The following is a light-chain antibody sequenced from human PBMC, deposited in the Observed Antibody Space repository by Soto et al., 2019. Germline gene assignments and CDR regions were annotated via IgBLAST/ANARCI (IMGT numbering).Light chain of an antibody. Sequence: QSVLTQPPSASGTPGQRVTVSCSGTYSNIGINDVHWYRQLSGTAPQILIYDTSQRATGVPDRFSGSRSGTSASLVISGLQTEDEADYHCAAWDASLNGPAFGGGTKVTVL. CDR1: YSNIGIND. V-gene: IGLV1-44*01. CDR2: DTS. J-gene: IGLJ2*01. CDR3: AAWDASLNGPA.